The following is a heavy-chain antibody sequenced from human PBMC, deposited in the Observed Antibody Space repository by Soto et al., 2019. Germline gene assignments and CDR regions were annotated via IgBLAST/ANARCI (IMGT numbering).Heavy chain of an antibody. CDR2: IYPGDSET. Sequence: GESLKISCKGSGYNFTTFWIGWVRQVPGKGLEWMGIIYPGDSETKYSPDFEGQVTISAGRSTNTAYLQWRSLRASDTAMYYCARLGFPGAIYFDSWGLGTLVTVS. V-gene: IGHV5-51*01. CDR3: ARLGFPGAIYFDS. J-gene: IGHJ4*02. CDR1: GYNFTTFW.